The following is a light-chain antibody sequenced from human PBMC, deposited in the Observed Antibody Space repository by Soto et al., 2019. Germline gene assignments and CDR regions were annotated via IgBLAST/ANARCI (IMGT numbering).Light chain of an antibody. CDR2: AAS. J-gene: IGKJ1*01. V-gene: IGKV1-39*01. Sequence: DIQMTQSPSSLSASVGDRVTITCRASQSISSYLNWYQQKPGKAPKLLIYAASSLQSGVPLRFSGSGSGTDFTLTIISLQPEDFATYYCQQSYNTPRTFGQGTKVEIK. CDR1: QSISSY. CDR3: QQSYNTPRT.